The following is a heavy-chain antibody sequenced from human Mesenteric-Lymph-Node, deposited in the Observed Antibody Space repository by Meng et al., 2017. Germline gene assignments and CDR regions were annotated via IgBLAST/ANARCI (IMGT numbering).Heavy chain of an antibody. V-gene: IGHV4-39*02. J-gene: IGHJ2*01. CDR1: GGSITSTSSY. D-gene: IGHD6-13*01. CDR3: ARDSGYSSSWLYWYFDL. Sequence: QAQPQGAGPGLVKPSQTLSLTCPFSGGSITSTSSYWGWVRQPPGKGLEWIGSIYYRGSTNYADSVKGRFTISRDNAKNTLYLQMNSLRAEDTAVYYCARDSGYSSSWLYWYFDLWGRGTLVTVSS. CDR2: IYYRGST.